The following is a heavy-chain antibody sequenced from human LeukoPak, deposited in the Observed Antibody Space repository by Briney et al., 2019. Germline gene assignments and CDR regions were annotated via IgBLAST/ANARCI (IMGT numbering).Heavy chain of an antibody. V-gene: IGHV4-4*07. J-gene: IGHJ4*02. Sequence: SETLSLTCIVSGASISGHYWSWIRQPAGKEPEWIGRVHTSRGTNYNSSLKSRLTMSVDTSKNQFSLHLASVTAADTAVYYCAKGGESSLPFDYWGQGTLVTVSS. D-gene: IGHD3-10*01. CDR3: AKGGESSLPFDY. CDR2: VHTSRGT. CDR1: GASISGHY.